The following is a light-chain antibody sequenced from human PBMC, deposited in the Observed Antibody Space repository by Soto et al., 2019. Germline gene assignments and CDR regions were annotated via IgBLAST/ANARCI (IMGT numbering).Light chain of an antibody. Sequence: QSALTQPDSVSGSPGQSITISCTGTSSDIADYVSWYQQDPGKAPKVIIYDVSNRPSGVSNRFSGSKSGNTASLTISGLQAEDEAEYYCSSYTTGSTLIVFGGGIKLTVL. V-gene: IGLV2-14*01. CDR2: DVS. CDR1: SSDIADY. J-gene: IGLJ2*01. CDR3: SSYTTGSTLIV.